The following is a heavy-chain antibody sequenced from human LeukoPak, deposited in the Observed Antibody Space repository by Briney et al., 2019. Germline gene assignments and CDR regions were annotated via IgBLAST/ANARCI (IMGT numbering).Heavy chain of an antibody. CDR1: GGSFSGYY. CDR2: INHSGST. J-gene: IGHJ4*02. CDR3: VFDPRGVPNFDY. Sequence: SETLSLTCAVYGGSFSGYYWSWIRRPPGKGLEWIGEINHSGSTNYNPSLKSRVTISVDTSKNQFSLKLSSVTAADTAVYYCVFDPRGVPNFDYWGQGTLVTVSS. D-gene: IGHD2-8*01. V-gene: IGHV4-34*01.